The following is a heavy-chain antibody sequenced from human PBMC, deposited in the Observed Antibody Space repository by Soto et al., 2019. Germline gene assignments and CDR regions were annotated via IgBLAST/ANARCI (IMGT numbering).Heavy chain of an antibody. J-gene: IGHJ4*02. CDR3: ARDTWSGYEGGYYFDY. V-gene: IGHV3-7*01. Sequence: GGSLRLSCAASGFTFSSYWMSWVRQAPGKGLEWVANIKQDGSGKYYVDSVKGRFTISRDNAKNSLYLQMNSLRAEDTAVYYCARDTWSGYEGGYYFDYWGQGTLVTVSS. CDR1: GFTFSSYW. D-gene: IGHD3-3*01. CDR2: IKQDGSGK.